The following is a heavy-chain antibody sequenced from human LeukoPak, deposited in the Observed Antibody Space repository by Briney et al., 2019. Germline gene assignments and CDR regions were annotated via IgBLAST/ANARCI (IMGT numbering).Heavy chain of an antibody. V-gene: IGHV1-46*01. Sequence: GASVTVSFKASGYTFTIYYMYWVRQAPGQGNEWMGIINPSGDNTNYTQKFQGRVTITRDMSTTTVYMELSSLRSEDTAVYYCARGPHRRTYDRDNWFDPWGQGTLLTVSS. CDR1: GYTFTIYY. J-gene: IGHJ5*02. CDR2: INPSGDNT. CDR3: ARGPHRRTYDRDNWFDP. D-gene: IGHD3-3*01.